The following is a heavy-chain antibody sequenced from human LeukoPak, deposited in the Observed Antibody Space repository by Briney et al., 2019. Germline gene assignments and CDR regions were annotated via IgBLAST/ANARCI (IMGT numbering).Heavy chain of an antibody. Sequence: GGSLRLSCAASGFTFGSYWMSWVRQAPGKGLEWVANIKQDGSEKYYVDSVKGRFTISRDNAKNSLYLQMNSLRAEDTAVYYCARVFDYWGQGTLVTVSS. CDR3: ARVFDY. J-gene: IGHJ4*02. CDR2: IKQDGSEK. V-gene: IGHV3-7*01. CDR1: GFTFGSYW.